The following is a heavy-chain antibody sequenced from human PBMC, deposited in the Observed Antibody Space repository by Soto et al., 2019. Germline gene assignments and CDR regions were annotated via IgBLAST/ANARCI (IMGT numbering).Heavy chain of an antibody. V-gene: IGHV3-9*01. CDR3: AKDTSITGTTSFDY. CDR1: GFTFDDYA. CDR2: ISWNSGSI. J-gene: IGHJ4*02. D-gene: IGHD1-7*01. Sequence: LIXYCASSGFTFDDYAMHWVRQAPGKGLEWVSGISWNSGSIGYADSVKGRFTISRDNAKNSLYLQMNSLRAEDTALYYCAKDTSITGTTSFDYWGQGTLVTVSS.